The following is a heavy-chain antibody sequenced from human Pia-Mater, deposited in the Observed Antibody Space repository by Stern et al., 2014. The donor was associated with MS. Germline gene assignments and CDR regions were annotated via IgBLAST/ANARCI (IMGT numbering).Heavy chain of an antibody. D-gene: IGHD2-15*01. Sequence: VQLVQSGGGLVQPGGSLRLSCAASGFTFSTYWMTWVRQAPGKGLEWVATIKPDGSEKYYVESVKGRFTISRDNAKNLMYLQLNRLKAEETAMYYCARDVGAYWGHGTLVTVSS. CDR2: IKPDGSEK. CDR3: ARDVGAY. V-gene: IGHV3-7*01. J-gene: IGHJ4*01. CDR1: GFTFSTYW.